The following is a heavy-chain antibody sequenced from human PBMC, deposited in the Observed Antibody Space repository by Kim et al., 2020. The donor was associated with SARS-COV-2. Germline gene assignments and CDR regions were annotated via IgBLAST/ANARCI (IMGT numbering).Heavy chain of an antibody. CDR1: GFTFSSYA. Sequence: GGSLRLSCAASGFTFSSYAMHWVRQAPGKGLEWVAVISYDGSNKYYADSVKGRFTISRDNSKNTLYLQMNSLRAEDTAVYYCARDFEGIAAAGTGGVYG. J-gene: IGHJ6*01. CDR2: ISYDGSNK. D-gene: IGHD6-13*01. V-gene: IGHV3-30*04. CDR3: ARDFEGIAAAGTGGVYG.